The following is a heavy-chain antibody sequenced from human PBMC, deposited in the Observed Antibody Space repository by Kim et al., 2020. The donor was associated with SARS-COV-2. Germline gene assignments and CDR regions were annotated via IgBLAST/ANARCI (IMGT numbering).Heavy chain of an antibody. V-gene: IGHV4-34*01. Sequence: SETLSLTCAVYGGSFSGYYWSWIRQPPGKGLEWIGEINHSGSTNYNPSLKSRVTISVDTSKNQFSLKLSSVTAADTAVYYCARARGGRMDVWGQGTTVTVSS. J-gene: IGHJ6*02. D-gene: IGHD3-10*01. CDR1: GGSFSGYY. CDR3: ARARGGRMDV. CDR2: INHSGST.